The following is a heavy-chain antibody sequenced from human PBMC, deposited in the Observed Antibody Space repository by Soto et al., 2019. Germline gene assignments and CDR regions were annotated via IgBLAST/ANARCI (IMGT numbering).Heavy chain of an antibody. Sequence: QGQLVQSGAEVKKPGASVKVSCKASGYTFITYGVSWVRQAPGQGLDWLGRISTYNGNTRYAERLQGRVTMTTDTTTNTAYMELRTMRSDDTDVYYCARGPTDYYDNSANYFLDYWGQGTLVTVSS. CDR1: GYTFITYG. CDR3: ARGPTDYYDNSANYFLDY. J-gene: IGHJ4*02. V-gene: IGHV1-18*01. D-gene: IGHD3-22*01. CDR2: ISTYNGNT.